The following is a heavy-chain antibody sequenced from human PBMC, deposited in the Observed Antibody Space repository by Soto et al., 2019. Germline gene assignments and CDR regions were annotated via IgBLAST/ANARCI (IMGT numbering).Heavy chain of an antibody. CDR1: GFTFSSYA. D-gene: IGHD3-16*01. CDR2: ISYDGSNK. CDR3: ARGRGGPYYFDY. Sequence: QVQLVESGGGVVQPGRSLRLSCAASGFTFSSYAMHWVRQAPGKGLEWVAVISYDGSNKYCADSVKGRFTISRDNSKNTLYLQMNSLRAEDTAVYYCARGRGGPYYFDYWGQGTLVTVSS. J-gene: IGHJ4*02. V-gene: IGHV3-30-3*01.